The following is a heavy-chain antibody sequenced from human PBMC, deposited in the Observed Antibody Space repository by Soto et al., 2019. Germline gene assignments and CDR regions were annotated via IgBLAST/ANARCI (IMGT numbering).Heavy chain of an antibody. CDR3: ASSPAFSSSWYGIPPDPSHGMDV. Sequence: QMQLVQSGAEVKRPGASVRVSCKSSGYTFTSFYIHWVRQAPGQGLEWMGIINPSGGITNFAQRFQGRVTMNRDISTNTHYMELSSLKSDDTVVYYCASSPAFSSSWYGIPPDPSHGMDVWGQGTTVTVS. J-gene: IGHJ6*02. D-gene: IGHD6-13*01. V-gene: IGHV1-46*01. CDR1: GYTFTSFY. CDR2: INPSGGIT.